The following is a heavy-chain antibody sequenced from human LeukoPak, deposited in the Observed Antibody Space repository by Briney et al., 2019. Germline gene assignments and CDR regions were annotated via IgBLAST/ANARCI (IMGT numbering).Heavy chain of an antibody. CDR1: GFTFSSYA. D-gene: IGHD6-13*01. CDR3: ARDHRSSSWYVGWFDP. J-gene: IGHJ5*02. Sequence: GSLRLSCAASGFTFSSYAMHWVRQAPGKGLEWVAVISYDGSNKYYADSVKGRFTISRDNSKNTLYLQMNSLRAEDTAVYYCARDHRSSSWYVGWFDPWGQGTLVTVSS. V-gene: IGHV3-30-3*01. CDR2: ISYDGSNK.